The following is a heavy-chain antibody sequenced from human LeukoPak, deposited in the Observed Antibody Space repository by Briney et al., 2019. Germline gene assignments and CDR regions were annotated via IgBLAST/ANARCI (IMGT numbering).Heavy chain of an antibody. V-gene: IGHV3-7*03. D-gene: IGHD2-2*01. J-gene: IGHJ4*02. CDR3: AKKKCTSCYSDY. CDR2: MKGDGSEI. Sequence: GGSLRLSCAASGFTFSTYWMTWVRQAPGKGLEWVANMKGDGSEIHYVDSVKGRFTISRDNSKNTLYLQMNSPRAEDTAVYYCAKKKCTSCYSDYWGQGTLVTVSS. CDR1: GFTFSTYW.